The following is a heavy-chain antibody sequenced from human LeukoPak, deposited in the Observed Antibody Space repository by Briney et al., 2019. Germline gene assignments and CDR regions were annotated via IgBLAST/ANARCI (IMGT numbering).Heavy chain of an antibody. Sequence: GASVKVSCKASDYTFTNYGISWVRQAPGQGLEWMGWISAYNGNTNQAQKLQGRVTTTTDTSTRTAYMELRSLRSDDTAVYYCARDYYDSSGYYYVFAYWGQGTLVTVSS. D-gene: IGHD3-22*01. CDR1: DYTFTNYG. J-gene: IGHJ4*02. V-gene: IGHV1-18*01. CDR3: ARDYYDSSGYYYVFAY. CDR2: ISAYNGNT.